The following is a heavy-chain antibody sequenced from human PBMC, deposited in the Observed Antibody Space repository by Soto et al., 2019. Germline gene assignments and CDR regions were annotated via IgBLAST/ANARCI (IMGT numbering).Heavy chain of an antibody. CDR3: ARAVNFDWLYYFDY. Sequence: PGGSLRLSCAASGFTFSSYEMNWVRQAPGKGLEWVSYISSSGSTIYYADSVKGRFTISRDNAKNSLYLQMNSLRAEDTAVYYCARAVNFDWLYYFDYWGQGTLVTVSS. V-gene: IGHV3-48*03. D-gene: IGHD3-9*01. CDR1: GFTFSSYE. CDR2: ISSSGSTI. J-gene: IGHJ4*02.